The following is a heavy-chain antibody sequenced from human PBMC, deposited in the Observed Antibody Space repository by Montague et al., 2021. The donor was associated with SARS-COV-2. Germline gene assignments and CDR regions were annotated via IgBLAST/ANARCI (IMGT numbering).Heavy chain of an antibody. CDR1: GGSISSSNYD. CDR3: ARRGCKLLPVATTIGGFDI. V-gene: IGHV4-39*02. J-gene: IGHJ3*02. D-gene: IGHD5-12*01. CDR2: IYDSGST. Sequence: SETLSLTCTVSGGSISSSNYDWVWIRQPPGKGLEWFGSIYDSGSTXYTLSVKIRVAISVDKSKNHFSLRLSSVTAADMAVYYCARRGCKLLPVATTIGGFDIWGQGTMVTVSS.